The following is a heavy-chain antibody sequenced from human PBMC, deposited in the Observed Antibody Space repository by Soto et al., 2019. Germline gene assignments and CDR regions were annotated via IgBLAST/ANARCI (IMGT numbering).Heavy chain of an antibody. CDR3: AGENGYIGYDYWFDP. V-gene: IGHV1-18*03. Sequence: ASVNLYSKASRDTFTSRVSNWVRQTGAQGLEWMGWISAYNGNTNYAQKLQGRVTMTTDTSASTVYMEFRSLRSAAIAVYFCAGENGYIGYDYWFDPWGQGTLVTVSS. J-gene: IGHJ5*02. D-gene: IGHD5-12*01. CDR1: RDTFTSRV. CDR2: ISAYNGNT.